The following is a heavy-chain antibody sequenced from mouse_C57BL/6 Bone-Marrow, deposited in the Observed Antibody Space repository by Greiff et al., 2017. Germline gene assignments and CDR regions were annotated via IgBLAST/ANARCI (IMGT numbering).Heavy chain of an antibody. J-gene: IGHJ2*01. CDR2: SRNKANDYTT. V-gene: IGHV7-1*01. Sequence: EVNVVESGGGLVQSGRSLRLSCATSGFTFSDFYMEWVRQAPGKGLEWIAASRNKANDYTTEYSASVKGRFIVSRDTSQSILYLQMNALRAEDTAIYYCARDAPTTRGFDYWGQGTTLTVSS. CDR3: ARDAPTTRGFDY. D-gene: IGHD2-10*01. CDR1: GFTFSDFY.